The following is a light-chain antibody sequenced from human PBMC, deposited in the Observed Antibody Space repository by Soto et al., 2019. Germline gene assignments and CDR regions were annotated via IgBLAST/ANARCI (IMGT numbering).Light chain of an antibody. CDR1: NIGSKS. V-gene: IGLV3-21*04. J-gene: IGLJ2*01. CDR2: YDS. CDR3: QVWDSSSDRDVV. Sequence: SYELTQPPSVSVAPGKTARITCGGTNIGSKSVHWYQQKPGQAPVLVIYYDSDRPSGIPERFSGSNSGTTATLTISRVEAGDEADYYCQVWDSSSDRDVVFGGGTKLTVL.